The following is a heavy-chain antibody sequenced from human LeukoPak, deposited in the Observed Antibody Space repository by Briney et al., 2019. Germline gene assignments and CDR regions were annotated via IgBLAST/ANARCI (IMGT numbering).Heavy chain of an antibody. CDR3: ASENDCSRRSCYSRFDY. CDR2: ISYDGSNK. J-gene: IGHJ4*02. D-gene: IGHD2-15*01. V-gene: IGHV3-30*01. CDR1: GFTFSSYA. Sequence: GGSLRLSCAASGFTFSSYAMHWVRQAPGKGLEWVAVISYDGSNKYYADSVKGRFTISRDNSKNTLYLQMNSLRAEDTAVYYCASENDCSRRSCYSRFDYWSQGTLVTVSS.